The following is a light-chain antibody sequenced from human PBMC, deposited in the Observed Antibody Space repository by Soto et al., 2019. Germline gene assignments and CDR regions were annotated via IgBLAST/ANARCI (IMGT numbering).Light chain of an antibody. CDR1: SSDVGGYNY. Sequence: QSALTQPPSASGSPGQSVTISCTGTSSDVGGYNYVSWYQQHPGKAPKLMIYEVSKWPSGVPDRFSGSKSGNTASLTVSGLQAEDEADYYCSSYAGSKGVVFGGGTKLTVL. V-gene: IGLV2-8*01. CDR3: SSYAGSKGVV. CDR2: EVS. J-gene: IGLJ2*01.